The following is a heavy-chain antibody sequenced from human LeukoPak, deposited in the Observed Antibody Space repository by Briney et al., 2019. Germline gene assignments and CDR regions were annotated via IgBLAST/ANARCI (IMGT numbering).Heavy chain of an antibody. J-gene: IGHJ4*02. CDR1: GGTFSSYA. D-gene: IGHD2-2*01. Sequence: ASVKVSCKASGGTFSSYAISWVRQAPGQGLEWMGGIIPIFGTADYAQKFQGRVTITADESTSTAYMELRSLRSDDTAVYYCASSYCSSTSCYGPTDYWGQGTLVTVSS. V-gene: IGHV1-69*13. CDR3: ASSYCSSTSCYGPTDY. CDR2: IIPIFGTA.